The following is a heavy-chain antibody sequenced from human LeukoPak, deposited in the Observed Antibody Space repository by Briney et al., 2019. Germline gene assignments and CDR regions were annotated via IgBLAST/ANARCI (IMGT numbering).Heavy chain of an antibody. CDR1: GFTLSTYW. CDR2: IRQDGSEK. J-gene: IGHJ4*02. CDR3: ATPPALTGAYY. Sequence: GGSPRLSCAASGFTLSTYWMSWVRQAPGKGLEWVANIRQDGSEKSYVDSVKGRFTISRDNAKNSLYLQMNSLRVEDTAVYYCATPPALTGAYYWGQGTLVTVSS. D-gene: IGHD7-27*01. V-gene: IGHV3-7*03.